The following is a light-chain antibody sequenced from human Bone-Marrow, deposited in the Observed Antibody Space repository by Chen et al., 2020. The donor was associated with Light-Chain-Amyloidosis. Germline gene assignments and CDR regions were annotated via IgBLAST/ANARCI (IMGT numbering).Light chain of an antibody. CDR3: QERTNWPLYT. CDR1: QRISKF. CDR2: DAS. Sequence: EIVLTQSPATLSLSPGERAALSCRASQRISKFLAWYQHKPGQAPRLLIYDASIRATGIPARFSGSGSGTDFTLTIDRLEPEDVAVYYCQERTNWPLYTFGQGTKLEI. J-gene: IGKJ2*01. V-gene: IGKV3-11*01.